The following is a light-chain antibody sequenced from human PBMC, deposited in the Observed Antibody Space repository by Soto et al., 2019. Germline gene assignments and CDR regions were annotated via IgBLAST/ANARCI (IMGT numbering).Light chain of an antibody. Sequence: EVVLTQSPATLSLSPGESATLSCRASESVSRYLAWYQQKPGQAPRVLIYGASIRATGIPDRFSGSGSETDFTLTISRLEPEDFAVYYCQQYGTSPRTFGQGTKVDIK. CDR1: ESVSRY. J-gene: IGKJ1*01. V-gene: IGKV3-20*01. CDR2: GAS. CDR3: QQYGTSPRT.